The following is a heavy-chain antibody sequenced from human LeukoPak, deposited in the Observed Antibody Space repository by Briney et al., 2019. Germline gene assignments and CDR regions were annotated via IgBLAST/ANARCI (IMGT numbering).Heavy chain of an antibody. CDR2: IGDGGGNT. D-gene: IGHD1-14*01. J-gene: IGHJ4*02. V-gene: IGHV3-23*01. CDR1: GFTFSSYA. Sequence: GGSLRLSCAASGFTFSSYALSWVRQAPWKGLEWVSTIGDGGGNTYYADSVKGRFTVSRDNPKNTLYLQMNSLRGEDTAVYYCAKGPELATLFYFDYWGQGTLVTVSS. CDR3: AKGPELATLFYFDY.